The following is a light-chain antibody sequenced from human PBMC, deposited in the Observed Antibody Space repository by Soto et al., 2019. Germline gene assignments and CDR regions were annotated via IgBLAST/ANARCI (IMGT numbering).Light chain of an antibody. J-gene: IGKJ4*01. CDR3: QQYNNWPPLT. CDR2: GAS. V-gene: IGKV3-15*01. Sequence: EIVMTQSPATLSVSPGERATLSCRASQSVSSNLARYQQKPGQAPRLLIYGASTRATGIPARFSVSGSGTEFTLTISSLQSEDFAVYYCQQYNNWPPLTFGGGTKVEIK. CDR1: QSVSSN.